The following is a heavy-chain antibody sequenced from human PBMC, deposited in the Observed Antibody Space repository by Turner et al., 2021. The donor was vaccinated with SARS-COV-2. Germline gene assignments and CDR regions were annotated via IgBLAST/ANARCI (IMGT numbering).Heavy chain of an antibody. Sequence: EVQLVESGGGLFQPEGSLRLSCSASGFTVSSNYMRWFRRVPGKGLGWVSVIYSVGSTYYADSVKGRFTISRDNTKNTLYLQMNSLRVEDTAVYYCGRGHSSVWHQSGAFDIWGQGTMGTVSS. D-gene: IGHD6-19*01. V-gene: IGHV3-53*01. CDR1: GFTVSSNY. CDR2: IYSVGST. CDR3: GRGHSSVWHQSGAFDI. J-gene: IGHJ3*02.